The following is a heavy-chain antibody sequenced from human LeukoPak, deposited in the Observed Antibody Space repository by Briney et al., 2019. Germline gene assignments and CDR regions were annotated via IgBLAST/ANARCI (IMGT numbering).Heavy chain of an antibody. Sequence: GRSLRLSCEASGFTFSRFGMHWVRQAPGKGLEWVAVIWYDGSNQDYADSVKGRFTISRDNSKNTLSLQVSSLRAEDTAVYYCARDRWYDGSGYIAAFDYWGQGALVTVS. D-gene: IGHD3-22*01. CDR2: IWYDGSNQ. J-gene: IGHJ4*02. CDR3: ARDRWYDGSGYIAAFDY. V-gene: IGHV3-33*01. CDR1: GFTFSRFG.